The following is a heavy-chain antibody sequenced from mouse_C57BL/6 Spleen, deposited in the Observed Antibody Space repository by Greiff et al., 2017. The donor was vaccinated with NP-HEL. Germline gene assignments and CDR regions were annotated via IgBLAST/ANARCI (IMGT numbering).Heavy chain of an antibody. CDR1: GYAFSSSW. CDR3: ARGEYFDD. V-gene: IGHV1-82*01. CDR2: IYPGGGDT. J-gene: IGHJ2*01. Sequence: QVQLQQSGPELVKPGASVKISCKASGYAFSSSWMNWVKQRPGKGLEWIGRIYPGGGDTNYNGKFKGKATLTADKSSSTAYMQLSSLTSEDSAVYYCARGEYFDDWGKGTTLTVSS.